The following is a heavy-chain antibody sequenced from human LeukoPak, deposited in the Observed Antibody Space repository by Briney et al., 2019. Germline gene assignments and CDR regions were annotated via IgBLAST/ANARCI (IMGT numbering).Heavy chain of an antibody. CDR2: IYYSGST. V-gene: IGHV4-59*08. D-gene: IGHD6-19*01. CDR3: ARQLGYYSGWLDY. J-gene: IGHJ4*02. Sequence: SSETLSLTCTVPSGSISGYYWTWIRQTPGRGLEWIGYIYYSGSTNYNPSLKSRVTISVDTSKNQFSLKLSSVTAADTAVYYCARQLGYYSGWLDYWGQGTLVTVSS. CDR1: SGSISGYY.